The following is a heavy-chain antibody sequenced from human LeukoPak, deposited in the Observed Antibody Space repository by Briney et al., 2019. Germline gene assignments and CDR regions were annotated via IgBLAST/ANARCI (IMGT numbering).Heavy chain of an antibody. CDR3: AKSNGYGLIGI. Sequence: SETLSLTCTVSSVSISTSNYYWGWVRQPPGKALEWIGNIFYSGSTYYSPSLKSRVTISIDTSRNQFSLKLNSVTAADTAVYYCAKSNGYGLIGIWGQGTMVTVSS. V-gene: IGHV4-39*07. J-gene: IGHJ3*02. CDR1: SVSISTSNYY. CDR2: IFYSGST. D-gene: IGHD3-22*01.